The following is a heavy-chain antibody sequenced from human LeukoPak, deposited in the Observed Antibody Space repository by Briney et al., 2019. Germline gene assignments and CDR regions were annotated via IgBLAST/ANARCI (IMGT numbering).Heavy chain of an antibody. Sequence: SETLSLTCTVSGGSISSSYLSWIRQPPGKVLEWIGYIYYTGSTNYNPSLKSRVTILADTSKNQFSLKLSSVTAADTAVYYCAGGLRLEYLYDYWGQGTLVTVAS. CDR2: IYYTGST. J-gene: IGHJ4*02. V-gene: IGHV4-59*01. CDR1: GGSISSSY. CDR3: AGGLRLEYLYDY. D-gene: IGHD5-12*01.